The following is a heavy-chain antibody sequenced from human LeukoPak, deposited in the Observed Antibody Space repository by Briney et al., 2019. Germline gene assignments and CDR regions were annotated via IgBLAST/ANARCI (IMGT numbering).Heavy chain of an antibody. J-gene: IGHJ4*02. Sequence: PGGSLRLPRAAFGFTDEEYGMRGVPHVPGKGREGVSGINWNGGRPGYADSVKGRFTISRDNAKNSLYLQMNSLRAEDTALYYCARNLVGSYFDYWGQGTLVTVSS. V-gene: IGHV3-20*04. D-gene: IGHD3-10*01. CDR2: INWNGGRP. CDR1: GFTDEEYG. CDR3: ARNLVGSYFDY.